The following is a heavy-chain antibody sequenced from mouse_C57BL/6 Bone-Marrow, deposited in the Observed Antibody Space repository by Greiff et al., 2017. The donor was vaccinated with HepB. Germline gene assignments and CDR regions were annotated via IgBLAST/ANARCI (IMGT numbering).Heavy chain of an antibody. V-gene: IGHV6-6*01. CDR2: IRNKANNHAT. Sequence: DVMLVESGGGLVQPGGSMKLSCAASGFTFSDAWMDWVRQSPEKGLEWVAEIRNKANNHATYYAESVKGRFTISRDDSKSSVYLQMNSLRAEDTGIYYCTTSYDYGPDYDYAMDYWGQGTSVTVSS. CDR3: TTSYDYGPDYDYAMDY. J-gene: IGHJ4*01. D-gene: IGHD2-4*01. CDR1: GFTFSDAW.